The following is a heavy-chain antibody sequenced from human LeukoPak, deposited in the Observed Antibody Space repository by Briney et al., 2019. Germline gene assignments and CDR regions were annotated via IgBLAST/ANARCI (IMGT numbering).Heavy chain of an antibody. CDR2: ISAYNGNT. D-gene: IGHD6-6*01. J-gene: IGHJ4*02. V-gene: IGHV1-18*01. CDR1: GYTFTNYG. Sequence: GSVKVSCKASGYTFTNYGMSWVRQAPGQGLEWMGWISAYNGNTKYAQKFQGRVTMTRDTSISTAYMELSRLRSDDTAVYYCARDREQLVALDYWGQGTLVTVSS. CDR3: ARDREQLVALDY.